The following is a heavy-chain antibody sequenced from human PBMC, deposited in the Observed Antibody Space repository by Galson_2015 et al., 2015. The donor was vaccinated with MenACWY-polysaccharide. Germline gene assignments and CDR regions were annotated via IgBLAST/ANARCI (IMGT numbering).Heavy chain of an antibody. J-gene: IGHJ1*01. Sequence: QSGAEVKKPGESLKISCKGLGYSFTSYWIGWVRQMPGKGLEWMGIICPGGSDARFSPSFQGQVTMSVDKSISTAYLQWNSLKASDTAIYYCARITGGEYFHYWGQGTLVTVSS. CDR3: ARITGGEYFHY. D-gene: IGHD3-10*01. CDR2: ICPGGSDA. CDR1: GYSFTSYW. V-gene: IGHV5-51*03.